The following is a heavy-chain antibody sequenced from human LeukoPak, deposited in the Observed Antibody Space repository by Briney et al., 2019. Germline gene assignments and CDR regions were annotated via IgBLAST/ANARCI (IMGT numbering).Heavy chain of an antibody. CDR2: INHSGST. CDR1: GGSFSGYY. V-gene: IGHV4-34*01. Sequence: ETSEALSLTCAVYGGSFSGYYWSWIRQPPGKGLEWIGEINHSGSTNYNPSLKSRVTISVDTSKNQFSLKLSSVTAADTAVYYCARVPRYDFWSANPPDYWGQGTLVTVSS. J-gene: IGHJ4*02. CDR3: ARVPRYDFWSANPPDY. D-gene: IGHD3-3*01.